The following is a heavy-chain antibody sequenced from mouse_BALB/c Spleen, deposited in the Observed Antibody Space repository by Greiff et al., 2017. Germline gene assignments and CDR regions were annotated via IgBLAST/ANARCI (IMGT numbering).Heavy chain of an antibody. J-gene: IGHJ4*01. CDR2: ISSGSSTI. D-gene: IGHD3-1*01. V-gene: IGHV5-17*02. Sequence: EVQGVESGGGLVQPGGSRKLSCAASGFTFSSFGMHWVRQAPEKGLEWVAYISSGSSTIYYADTVKGRFTISRDNPKNTLFLQMTSLRSEDTAMYYCARSGLTSAVYAMDYWGQGTSVTVSS. CDR1: GFTFSSFG. CDR3: ARSGLTSAVYAMDY.